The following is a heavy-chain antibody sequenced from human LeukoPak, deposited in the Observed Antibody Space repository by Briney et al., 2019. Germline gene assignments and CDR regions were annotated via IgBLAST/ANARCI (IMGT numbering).Heavy chain of an antibody. CDR2: LYSSSST. CDR1: GFTVSTNY. J-gene: IGHJ2*01. CDR3: ARVGDHFHWFLDL. V-gene: IGHV3-53*01. D-gene: IGHD3-3*02. Sequence: GGSLSPSCAASGFTVSTNYMNWVRQAPGKGLEWVSILYSSSSTYYADSVEGRITISRDSSKNTLFLQMNDLRAEDTAVYYCARVGDHFHWFLDLSGRG.